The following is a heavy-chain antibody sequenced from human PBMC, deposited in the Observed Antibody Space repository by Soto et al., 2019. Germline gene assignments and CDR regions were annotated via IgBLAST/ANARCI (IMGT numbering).Heavy chain of an antibody. V-gene: IGHV4-30-4*01. Sequence: SETLSLTCTVSGGSISSGDYYWSWIRQPPGKGLEWIGYIYYSGSTYYNPSLKSRVIISVDTSKNQFSLKLSSVTAADTAVYYCARANGFGEFHWGQGTTVTVSS. CDR2: IYYSGST. CDR3: ARANGFGEFH. J-gene: IGHJ6*02. D-gene: IGHD3-10*01. CDR1: GGSISSGDYY.